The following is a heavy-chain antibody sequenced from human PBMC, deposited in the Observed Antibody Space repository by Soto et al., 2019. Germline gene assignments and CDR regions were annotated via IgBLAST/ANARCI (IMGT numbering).Heavy chain of an antibody. Sequence: PSEPLSLSYTVSGGTIRTYYWSWIRQTTGKGLEWIGYIYYSGTTNYNPSLKSRVTISVDTSKNQFSLKLSSVTAADTAVYYCARGKYSGSYYDWFDPWGQGTLGTVSS. CDR1: GGTIRTYY. J-gene: IGHJ5*02. CDR2: IYYSGTT. V-gene: IGHV4-59*01. CDR3: ARGKYSGSYYDWFDP. D-gene: IGHD1-26*01.